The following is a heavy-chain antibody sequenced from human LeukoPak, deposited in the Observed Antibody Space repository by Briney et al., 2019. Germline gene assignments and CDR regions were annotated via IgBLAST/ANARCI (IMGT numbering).Heavy chain of an antibody. J-gene: IGHJ4*02. V-gene: IGHV3-15*01. CDR1: GFTFSNAW. CDR2: IKSKTDGGTT. Sequence: GGSLRLSCAASGFTFSNAWMSWVRQAPGRGLEWVGRIKSKTDGGTTDYAAPVKGRFTISRDDSKNTLYLQMNSPKTEDTAVYYCTTGGPWIQLWLRGYFDYWGQGTLVTVSS. D-gene: IGHD5-18*01. CDR3: TTGGPWIQLWLRGYFDY.